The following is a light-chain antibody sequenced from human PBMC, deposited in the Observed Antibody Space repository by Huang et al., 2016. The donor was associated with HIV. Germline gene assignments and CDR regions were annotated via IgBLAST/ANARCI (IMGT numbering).Light chain of an antibody. CDR2: GAS. Sequence: EIVMTQSPATLSVSPGERATLSCRASQSVSSRLAWYQQKPGQAPRLLIYGASTRGTGIPARFSGSGSGTEFSHTISSLQSEDFAVYYCQQYNNWPPWTFGQGTKVEIK. CDR3: QQYNNWPPWT. J-gene: IGKJ1*01. CDR1: QSVSSR. V-gene: IGKV3-15*01.